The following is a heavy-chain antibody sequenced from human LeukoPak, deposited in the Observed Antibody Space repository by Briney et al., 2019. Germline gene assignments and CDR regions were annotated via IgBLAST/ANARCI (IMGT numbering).Heavy chain of an antibody. V-gene: IGHV1-69*06. CDR1: GGTFSSYA. Sequence: SVKVSCKASGGTFSSYAISWVRQAPGQGLEWMGGIIPIFGTANYAQKFQGRVTMTEDTSTDTAYMELSSLRSEDTAVYYCATAWSGAIGAFDIWGQGTMVTVSS. CDR3: ATAWSGAIGAFDI. J-gene: IGHJ3*02. D-gene: IGHD3-3*01. CDR2: IIPIFGTA.